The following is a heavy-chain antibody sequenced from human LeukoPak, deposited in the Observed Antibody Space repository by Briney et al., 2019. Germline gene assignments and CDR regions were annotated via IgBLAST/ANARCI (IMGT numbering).Heavy chain of an antibody. D-gene: IGHD1-26*01. CDR3: ARGVNSGYYYYYMDV. CDR1: GYTFTSYY. Sequence: GASVKVSCKASGYTFTSYYMHWVRQAPGQGLEWTGWINPNSGGTNYAQKFQGRVTMTRDTSISTAYMELSRLRSDDTAAYYCARGVNSGYYYYYMDVWGKGTTVTVSS. CDR2: INPNSGGT. V-gene: IGHV1-2*02. J-gene: IGHJ6*03.